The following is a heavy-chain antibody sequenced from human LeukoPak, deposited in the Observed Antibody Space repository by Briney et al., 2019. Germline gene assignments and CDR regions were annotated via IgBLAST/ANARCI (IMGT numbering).Heavy chain of an antibody. D-gene: IGHD5-18*01. V-gene: IGHV3-23*01. CDR1: GFTFSSYA. Sequence: GGSLRLSCAASGFTFSSYAMSWVRQAPGKGREWGSAISGSGGSTYYADSVKGRFTISRDNSKNTLYLQMNSLRAEDTAVYYCAKDVDGNTAMVIGTFDYWGQGTLVTVSS. CDR2: ISGSGGST. J-gene: IGHJ4*02. CDR3: AKDVDGNTAMVIGTFDY.